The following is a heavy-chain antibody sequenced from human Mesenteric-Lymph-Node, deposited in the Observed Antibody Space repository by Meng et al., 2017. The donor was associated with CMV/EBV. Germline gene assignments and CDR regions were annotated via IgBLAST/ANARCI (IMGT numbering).Heavy chain of an antibody. CDR3: ARSCSSSTCRAPSPDY. Sequence: ASVKVSCKASGYTFTAHYIHWVRQAPGQGLEWMGWINPHSAGTKYAQKFQGRVTVTRDTSITTAYMELSRLRPDDTAGYYCARSCSSSTCRAPSPDYWGQGTLVTVSS. CDR1: GYTFTAHY. D-gene: IGHD2-2*01. CDR2: INPHSAGT. J-gene: IGHJ4*02. V-gene: IGHV1-2*02.